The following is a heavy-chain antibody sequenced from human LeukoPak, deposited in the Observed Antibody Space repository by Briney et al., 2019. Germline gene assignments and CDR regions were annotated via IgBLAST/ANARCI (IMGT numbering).Heavy chain of an antibody. V-gene: IGHV4-30-4*08. CDR3: ARVQYYDSSGYAFDI. Sequence: SETLSLACTVSGGSISSVDSYWSWIRHPPGRGLEWFGYIFYSGSTYCNSSLKRPVPISVARSKNQISLKLSSVTAADTAVYYCARVQYYDSSGYAFDIWGQGTMVTVSS. CDR2: IFYSGST. CDR1: GGSISSVDSY. J-gene: IGHJ3*02. D-gene: IGHD3-22*01.